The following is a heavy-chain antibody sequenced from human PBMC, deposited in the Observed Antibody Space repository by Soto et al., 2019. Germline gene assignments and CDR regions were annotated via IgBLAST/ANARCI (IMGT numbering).Heavy chain of an antibody. V-gene: IGHV4-59*01. CDR3: ARGHIVVVVAALYNWFDP. Sequence: SETLSLTCTVSGGSISSYYWSWIRQPPGKGLEWIGYIYYSGSTNYNPSLKSRVTISVDTSKNQFSLKLSSVTAADTAVYYCARGHIVVVVAALYNWFDPWGQGTLVTVSS. CDR2: IYYSGST. CDR1: GGSISSYY. J-gene: IGHJ5*02. D-gene: IGHD2-15*01.